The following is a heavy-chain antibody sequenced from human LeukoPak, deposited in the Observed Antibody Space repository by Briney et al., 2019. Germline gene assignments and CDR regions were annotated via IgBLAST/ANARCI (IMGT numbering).Heavy chain of an antibody. CDR2: IIPIFGTA. D-gene: IGHD3-9*01. J-gene: IGHJ4*02. Sequence: SVTVSCKASGGTFSSYAISWVRQAPGQGLERMGGIIPIFGTANYAQKFQGRVTITADESTSTAYMELSSLRSEDTAVYYCASLQRYFDWPRRSPLDYWGQGTLATVSS. CDR3: ASLQRYFDWPRRSPLDY. CDR1: GGTFSSYA. V-gene: IGHV1-69*13.